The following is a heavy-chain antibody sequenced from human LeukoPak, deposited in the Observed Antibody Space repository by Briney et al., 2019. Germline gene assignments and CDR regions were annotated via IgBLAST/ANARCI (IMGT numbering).Heavy chain of an antibody. Sequence: SETLSLTCTVSGGSISSYYWSWIRQPAGKGLEWIGYIYYSGSTNYNPSLKSRVTISVDTSKNQFSLKLSSVTAADTAVYYCARAIGSGSYGPPFDYWGQGTLVTVSS. CDR3: ARAIGSGSYGPPFDY. D-gene: IGHD3-10*01. CDR2: IYYSGST. CDR1: GGSISSYY. V-gene: IGHV4-59*01. J-gene: IGHJ4*02.